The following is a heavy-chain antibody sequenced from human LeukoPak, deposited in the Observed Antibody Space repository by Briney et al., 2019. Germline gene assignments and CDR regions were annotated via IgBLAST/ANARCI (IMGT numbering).Heavy chain of an antibody. J-gene: IGHJ3*02. CDR1: GFTFTTYA. CDR2: IDARSGIT. V-gene: IGHV3-48*01. Sequence: GGSLRLSCAASGFTFTTYAMSWVRQAPGKGPEWVSYIDARSGITYYADSVQGRFTISRDDARESVFLQMDGLRVDDTAVYYCARTYDFGRGPPGDAFDSWGPGTWVIVSA. CDR3: ARTYDFGRGPPGDAFDS. D-gene: IGHD3-3*01.